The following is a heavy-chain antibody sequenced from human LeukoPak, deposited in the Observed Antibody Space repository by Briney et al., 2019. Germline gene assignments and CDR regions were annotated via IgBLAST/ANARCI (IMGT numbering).Heavy chain of an antibody. D-gene: IGHD1-7*01. V-gene: IGHV4-4*07. CDR3: ARLITGTTTAFDI. CDR1: GGSISGYY. J-gene: IGHJ3*02. CDR2: VYTSGST. Sequence: SETLSLTCSVSGGSISGYYWTWLRQPAGKGLEWIGRVYTSGSTHYNPSLKTRLTMSIDTSKNQFSLKLSSVTAADTAVYYCARLITGTTTAFDIWGQGTMVTVSS.